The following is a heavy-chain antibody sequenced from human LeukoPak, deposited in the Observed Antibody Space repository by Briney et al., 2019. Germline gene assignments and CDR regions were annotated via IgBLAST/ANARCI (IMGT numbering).Heavy chain of an antibody. CDR2: ISWNSGSI. Sequence: PGRSLRLSCAASGFTSDDYAMHWVRQAPGKGLEWVSGISWNSGSIGYADSVKGRFTISRDNAKNSLYLQMNSLRAEDTAVYYCARVIRTVTTYYFDYWGQGTLVTVSS. V-gene: IGHV3-9*02. CDR1: GFTSDDYA. J-gene: IGHJ4*02. CDR3: ARVIRTVTTYYFDY. D-gene: IGHD4-17*01.